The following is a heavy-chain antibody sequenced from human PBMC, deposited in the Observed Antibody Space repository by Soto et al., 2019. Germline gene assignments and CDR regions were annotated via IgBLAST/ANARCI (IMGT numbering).Heavy chain of an antibody. CDR3: ARDGSGSGMDV. V-gene: IGHV4-30-4*01. CDR1: GGSISSGDYY. CDR2: IYYSGST. Sequence: SETLSLTCTVSGGSISSGDYYWSWIRQPPGKGLEWIGYIYYSGSTYYNPSLKSRVTISVDTSKNQFSLKLSSVTAADTAVYYCARDGSGSGMDVWGQGTTVTVSS. J-gene: IGHJ6*02. D-gene: IGHD3-10*01.